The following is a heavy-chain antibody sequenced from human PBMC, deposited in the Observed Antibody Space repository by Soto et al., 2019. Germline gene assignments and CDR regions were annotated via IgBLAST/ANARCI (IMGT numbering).Heavy chain of an antibody. J-gene: IGHJ5*02. CDR2: INHSGST. V-gene: IGHV4-34*01. Sequence: SETLSLTCAVYGGSFSGYYWSWIRQPPGKGLEWIGEINHSGSTNYNPSLKSRVTISVDTSKNQFSLKLSSVTAADTAVYYCVRHVSLDDWHGPWRDVHLVTACS. CDR1: GGSFSGYY. CDR3: VRHVSLDDWHGP.